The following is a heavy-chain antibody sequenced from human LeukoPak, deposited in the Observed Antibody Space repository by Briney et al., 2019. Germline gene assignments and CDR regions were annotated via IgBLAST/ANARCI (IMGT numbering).Heavy chain of an antibody. J-gene: IGHJ3*02. CDR1: GGSISSGGYY. D-gene: IGHD3-22*01. V-gene: IGHV4-31*03. CDR2: IYYSGST. CDR3: ARVGLNYYDSSGYYYVNAFDI. Sequence: SQTLSLTCTVSGGSISSGGYYWSWIRQHPGKGLEWIGYIYYSGSTYYNPSLKSRVTISVDTSKNQFSLKLSSVTAADTAVYYCARVGLNYYDSSGYYYVNAFDIWGQGTMVTVSS.